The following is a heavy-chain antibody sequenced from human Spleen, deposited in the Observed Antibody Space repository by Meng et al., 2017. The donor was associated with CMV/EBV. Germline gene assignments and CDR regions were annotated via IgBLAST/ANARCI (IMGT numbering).Heavy chain of an antibody. J-gene: IGHJ4*02. Sequence: GSLRLSCAVSGGSISSSNWWSWVRQPPGKGLEWIGEIYHSGSTNYNPALRSRVTISLDTSNKQVSLRLTSVTAADTAVYYCAREFLHSGGYYAFDYWGPGALVTVPS. V-gene: IGHV4-4*02. CDR2: IYHSGST. CDR1: GGSISSSNW. CDR3: AREFLHSGGYYAFDY. D-gene: IGHD3-22*01.